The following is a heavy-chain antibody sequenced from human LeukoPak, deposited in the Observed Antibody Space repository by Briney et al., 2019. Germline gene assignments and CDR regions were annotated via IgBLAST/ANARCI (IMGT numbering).Heavy chain of an antibody. Sequence: GRSLRLSCAASGFTFSSYAMHWVRQAPGKGLEWVSGITGSGGTTYYADSVKGRFTLSRDNSKNTLYLQMNSLGAEDTAVYYCAKHNSGNFIYFDSWGQGALVTVSS. CDR3: AKHNSGNFIYFDS. CDR2: ITGSGGTT. J-gene: IGHJ4*02. CDR1: GFTFSSYA. D-gene: IGHD1-26*01. V-gene: IGHV3-23*01.